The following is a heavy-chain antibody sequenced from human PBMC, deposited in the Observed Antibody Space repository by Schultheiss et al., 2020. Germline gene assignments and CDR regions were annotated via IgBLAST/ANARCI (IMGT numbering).Heavy chain of an antibody. D-gene: IGHD3-9*01. CDR2: INPSGGST. J-gene: IGHJ5*02. V-gene: IGHV1-46*01. CDR3: ARDYMSRRYFDWSPMYNWFDP. Sequence: ASVKVSCKASGYTFTSYYMHWVRQAPGQGLEWMGIINPSGGSTSYAQKFQGRVTMTRDTSTSTVYMELSSLRSEDTAVYYCARDYMSRRYFDWSPMYNWFDPWGQGTLVTVSS. CDR1: GYTFTSYY.